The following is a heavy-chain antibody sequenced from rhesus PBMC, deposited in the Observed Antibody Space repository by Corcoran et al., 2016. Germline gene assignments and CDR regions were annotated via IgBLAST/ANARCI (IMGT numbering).Heavy chain of an antibody. CDR3: AREIGSSYKNWYFDL. V-gene: IGHV4-122*02. CDR1: GGSISGYYY. D-gene: IGHD4-29*01. J-gene: IGHJ2*01. Sequence: QVQLQQWGEGLVKPSETLSLTCAVYGGSISGYYYWSWIRQPPGKGLEWIGYITYSGSTSYNPSLQSRVTISRDTSKNQFSLKLSSVTAADTAVYYCAREIGSSYKNWYFDLWGPGTPITISS. CDR2: ITYSGST.